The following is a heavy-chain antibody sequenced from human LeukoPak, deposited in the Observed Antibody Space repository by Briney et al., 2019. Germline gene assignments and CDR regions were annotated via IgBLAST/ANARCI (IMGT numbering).Heavy chain of an antibody. D-gene: IGHD3-22*01. CDR3: ARPDSSGYYYDAFDI. CDR1: GGSISSSSYY. Sequence: ASETLSLTCTVSGGSISSSSYYWGWIRQPPGKGLEGIGSIYYSGSTYYNPSLKSRVTISVDTSKNQFSLKLSSVTAADTAVYYCARPDSSGYYYDAFDIWGHGTMVTVSS. CDR2: IYYSGST. V-gene: IGHV4-39*01. J-gene: IGHJ3*02.